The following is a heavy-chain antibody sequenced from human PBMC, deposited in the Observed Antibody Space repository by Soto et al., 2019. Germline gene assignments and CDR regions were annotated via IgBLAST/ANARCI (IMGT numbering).Heavy chain of an antibody. CDR3: ARGLISGSHYSGGWYYFDS. J-gene: IGHJ4*02. V-gene: IGHV4-59*12. Sequence: SETLSLTCTVSGGSIISYYWSWIRQPPGKGLEWIGYIYYSGSANYNPSLKSRVTISVHTSKSQFSLELSSVTAADTAVYYCARGLISGSHYSGGWYYFDSWGQGTQVTVSS. D-gene: IGHD1-26*01. CDR2: IYYSGSA. CDR1: GGSIISYY.